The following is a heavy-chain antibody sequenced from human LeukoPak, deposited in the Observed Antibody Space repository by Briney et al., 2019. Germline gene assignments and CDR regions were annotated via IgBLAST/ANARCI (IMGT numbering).Heavy chain of an antibody. D-gene: IGHD3-3*01. CDR1: GGSFSGYY. J-gene: IGHJ4*02. Sequence: SETLSLTRAVYGGSFSGYYWSWIRQPPGKGLEWIGEINHSGSTNYNPSLKSRVTISVDTPKNQFSLKLSSVTAADTAVYYCASKALYDFWSGPDYWGQGTLVTVSS. V-gene: IGHV4-34*01. CDR3: ASKALYDFWSGPDY. CDR2: INHSGST.